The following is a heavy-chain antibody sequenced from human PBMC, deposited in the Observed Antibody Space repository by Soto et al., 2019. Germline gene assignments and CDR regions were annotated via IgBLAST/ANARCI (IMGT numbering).Heavy chain of an antibody. Sequence: GGSLRLSCAASGFTFSSYAMHWVRQAPGKGLEWVEVISYDGSNKYYADSVKGRFTISRDNSKNTLYLQMNSLRAEDTAVYYCAREWQLVLDYWGQGTLVTVSS. CDR1: GFTFSSYA. J-gene: IGHJ4*02. CDR3: AREWQLVLDY. V-gene: IGHV3-30*04. CDR2: ISYDGSNK. D-gene: IGHD6-6*01.